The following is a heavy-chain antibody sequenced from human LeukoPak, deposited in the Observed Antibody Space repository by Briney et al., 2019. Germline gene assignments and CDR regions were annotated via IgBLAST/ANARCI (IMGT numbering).Heavy chain of an antibody. J-gene: IGHJ6*03. V-gene: IGHV4-59*08. CDR3: ARHLYYYYMDV. Sequence: SETLSLTCTVSGGSISSYYWSWLRQPPGKGLEGIGYIYYSGSTNYHPSLKSRVTISVDTSKDQFSLKLSSVTAADTAVYYCARHLYYYYMDVWGKGTTVTVSS. CDR2: IYYSGST. CDR1: GGSISSYY.